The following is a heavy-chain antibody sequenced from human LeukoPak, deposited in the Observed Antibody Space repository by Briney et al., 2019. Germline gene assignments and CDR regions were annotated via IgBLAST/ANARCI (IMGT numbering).Heavy chain of an antibody. J-gene: IGHJ4*02. D-gene: IGHD3-22*01. V-gene: IGHV2-70*11. CDR2: IDWDDDK. Sequence: SGPALVKPTPTLTLTCTFAGFSLSTSGMCVSWIRQPPGKALEWLARIDWDDDKYYSTSLKTRLTISKDTSKNQVVLTMTNMDPVDTATYYCARISYYDSSGYSPCFDYWGQGTLVTVSS. CDR3: ARISYYDSSGYSPCFDY. CDR1: GFSLSTSGMC.